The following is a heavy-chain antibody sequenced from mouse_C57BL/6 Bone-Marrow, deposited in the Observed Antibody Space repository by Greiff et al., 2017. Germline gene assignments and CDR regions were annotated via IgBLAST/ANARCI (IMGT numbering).Heavy chain of an antibody. Sequence: QVQLQQPGAELVMPGASVKLSCKASGYTFTSYWMHWVKQRPGQGLEWIGEIDPSDSYTNYNQKFKGKTTLTVDKSSSTAYMQLSSLTSEDSAVYDCARDAYDCGSSRFAYWGQGTLVTVSA. J-gene: IGHJ3*01. CDR3: ARDAYDCGSSRFAY. CDR2: IDPSDSYT. CDR1: GYTFTSYW. V-gene: IGHV1-69*01. D-gene: IGHD1-1*01.